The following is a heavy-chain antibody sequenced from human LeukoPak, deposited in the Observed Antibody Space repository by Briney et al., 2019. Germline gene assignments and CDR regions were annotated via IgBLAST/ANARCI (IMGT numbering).Heavy chain of an antibody. J-gene: IGHJ5*02. CDR3: AQFKDFWSGYYDNWFDP. Sequence: SGPTLVKPTQTLTLTCTFSGFSLSTSGVGVGWIRQPPGKALEWLALIYWNDDKRYSPSLKSRLTITKDTSKNQVVLTMTNMDPVDTATYYCAQFKDFWSGYYDNWFDPWGQGTLVTVSS. CDR1: GFSLSTSGVG. CDR2: IYWNDDK. D-gene: IGHD3-3*01. V-gene: IGHV2-5*01.